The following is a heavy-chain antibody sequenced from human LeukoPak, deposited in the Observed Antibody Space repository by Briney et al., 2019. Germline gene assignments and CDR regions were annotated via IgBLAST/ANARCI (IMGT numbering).Heavy chain of an antibody. CDR2: IYHSGST. J-gene: IGHJ4*02. CDR1: GGSISSSNW. D-gene: IGHD3-10*01. V-gene: IGHV4-4*02. CDR3: ARNRASDS. Sequence: RSSETLSLTCAVSGGSISSSNWWSWVSQPPGKGLEWIGEIYHSGSTNYNPSLESRLTISVDKSKNQFSLRLSSVTAADTAVYYCARNRASDSWGQGTLVTVSS.